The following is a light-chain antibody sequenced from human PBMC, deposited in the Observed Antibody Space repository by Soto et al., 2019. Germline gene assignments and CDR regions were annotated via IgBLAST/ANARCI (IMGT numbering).Light chain of an antibody. J-gene: IGKJ1*01. CDR2: RTS. CDR3: QQSYSTRWT. Sequence: DIQMTQSPSSLSASVGDRVTITCRASQSIANDLNWYQQKPGKAPNLLIHRTSTLRAGVPSRFSGRGSGTDFTLIISSLQPEDFATYYCQQSYSTRWTFGQGTKVDIK. V-gene: IGKV1-39*01. CDR1: QSIAND.